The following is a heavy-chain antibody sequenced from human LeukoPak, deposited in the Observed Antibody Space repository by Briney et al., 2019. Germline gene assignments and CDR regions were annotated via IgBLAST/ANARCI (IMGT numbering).Heavy chain of an antibody. J-gene: IGHJ3*02. CDR2: IYPGDSDA. V-gene: IGHV5-51*01. Sequence: GESLKIPCQSSGYGFINYWIAWVRQMPGKGLEWMGIIYPGDSDAKYSPSFQGQVTISVDKSISTAYLHWTSLKASDTAMYYCARQTMVTHDAFDIWGQGTMVTVSS. CDR3: ARQTMVTHDAFDI. D-gene: IGHD4/OR15-4a*01. CDR1: GYGFINYW.